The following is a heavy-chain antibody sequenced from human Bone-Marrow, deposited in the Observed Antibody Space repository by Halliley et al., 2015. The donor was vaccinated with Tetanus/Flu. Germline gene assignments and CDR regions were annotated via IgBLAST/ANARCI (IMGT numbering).Heavy chain of an antibody. CDR3: ASWAGTDSYGSGSPPLDY. J-gene: IGHJ4*02. D-gene: IGHD3-10*01. V-gene: IGHV3-53*01. CDR2: GGRP. Sequence: GGRPDYAASVRGRFPIPSDNSKNPLYLQMNSLRPEDTAVYSCASWAGTDSYGSGSPPLDYWGQGTLVTFSS.